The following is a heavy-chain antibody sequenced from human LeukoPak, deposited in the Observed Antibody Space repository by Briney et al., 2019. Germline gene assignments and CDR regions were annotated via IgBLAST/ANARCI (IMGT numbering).Heavy chain of an antibody. J-gene: IGHJ4*02. D-gene: IGHD3-22*01. V-gene: IGHV3-7*01. Sequence: PGGSLRLSCAASGFTFSSYWMTWVRQAPGKGLAWVANIKEDGSEKHYVDSVKGRFTISRANANNALYLDMNNLRAEDTAFYYCARTYFYDKGGCYRHFDYWGQGTLVTVSS. CDR1: GFTFSSYW. CDR2: IKEDGSEK. CDR3: ARTYFYDKGGCYRHFDY.